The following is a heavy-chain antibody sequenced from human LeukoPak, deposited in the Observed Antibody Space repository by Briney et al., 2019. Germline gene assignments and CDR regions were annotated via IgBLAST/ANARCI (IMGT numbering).Heavy chain of an antibody. CDR3: ARSGIAAAGHAFDI. J-gene: IGHJ3*02. CDR1: GYTFTGYY. Sequence: WASVKVSCKASGYTFTGYYMHWVRQAPGQGLEWMGWINPNSGGTNYAQKFQGWVTMTRDTSISTAYMELSRLRSDDTAVYYCARSGIAAAGHAFDIWGQGTMVTVSS. CDR2: INPNSGGT. D-gene: IGHD6-13*01. V-gene: IGHV1-2*04.